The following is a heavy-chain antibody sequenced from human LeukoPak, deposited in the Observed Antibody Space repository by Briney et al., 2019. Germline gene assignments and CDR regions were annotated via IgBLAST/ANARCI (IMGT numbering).Heavy chain of an antibody. CDR2: INHSGST. CDR3: ARSDTAMVAFVY. D-gene: IGHD5-18*01. Sequence: PSETLSLTCAVYGGSFSGYYWSWIRQPPGKGLEWIGEINHSGSTNYNPSLKSRVTISVDTSKNQFSLKLSSVTAADTAVYYCARSDTAMVAFVYWGQGTLVTVSS. CDR1: GGSFSGYY. V-gene: IGHV4-34*01. J-gene: IGHJ4*02.